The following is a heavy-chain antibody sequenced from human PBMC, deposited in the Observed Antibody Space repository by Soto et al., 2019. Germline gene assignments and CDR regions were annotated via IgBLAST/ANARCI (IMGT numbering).Heavy chain of an antibody. Sequence: EVQLLESGGGLVQPGGSLRLSCAASGFTFSNYAMSWVRQTPGKGLEWVSTISGGGGNTYYPDAVKGRFTISRDNSKDTVYLQMNSLRAEDTAIYYCAKERLVRGADYWGQGALVTVTS. CDR3: AKERLVRGADY. V-gene: IGHV3-23*01. CDR2: ISGGGGNT. D-gene: IGHD3-10*01. J-gene: IGHJ4*02. CDR1: GFTFSNYA.